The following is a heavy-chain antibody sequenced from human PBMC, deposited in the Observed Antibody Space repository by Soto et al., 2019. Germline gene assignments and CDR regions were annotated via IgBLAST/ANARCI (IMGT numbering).Heavy chain of an antibody. CDR2: MNPNSGNT. V-gene: IGHV1-8*01. CDR3: AREHSSSWLDY. J-gene: IGHJ4*02. Sequence: QVPLVQSGAEVKKPDASVKVSCKASGYTFTSYDINWVRQATGQGLEMMGWMNPNSGNTGYAQKFQGRVTMTRNTSISTAYRELSSLRSEDTAVYYCAREHSSSWLDYWGQGTLVTVSS. D-gene: IGHD6-13*01. CDR1: GYTFTSYD.